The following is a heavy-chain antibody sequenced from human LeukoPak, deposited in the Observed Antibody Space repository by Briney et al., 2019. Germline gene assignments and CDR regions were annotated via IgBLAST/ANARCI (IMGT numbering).Heavy chain of an antibody. D-gene: IGHD6-19*01. CDR3: ARRSGIAVAGAFDY. V-gene: IGHV3-23*01. Sequence: PGGSLRLSCAASGFTFSNSGMNWVRQAPGKGLEWVSTISGSGDSTYYADSAKGRFTSSRDNSKNTLYLQMNSLRAEDTAVYYCARRSGIAVAGAFDYWGQGTLVTVSS. CDR1: GFTFSNSG. J-gene: IGHJ4*02. CDR2: ISGSGDST.